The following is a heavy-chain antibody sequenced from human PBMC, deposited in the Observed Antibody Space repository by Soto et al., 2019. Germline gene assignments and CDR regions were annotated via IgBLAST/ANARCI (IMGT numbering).Heavy chain of an antibody. J-gene: IGHJ4*02. CDR2: LYSGGST. CDR1: GFTVSSNY. Sequence: EVQLVESGGGLVQPGGSLRLSCAASGFTVSSNYMSWVRQAPGKGLECVSVLYSGGSTYYADSVKGRFTISRDSSKNTLYLHMNSLRGEDTAVYYCAREPRNRIAGSTTSGHYWGQGTLVTVSS. CDR3: AREPRNRIAGSTTSGHY. D-gene: IGHD1-7*01. V-gene: IGHV3-66*01.